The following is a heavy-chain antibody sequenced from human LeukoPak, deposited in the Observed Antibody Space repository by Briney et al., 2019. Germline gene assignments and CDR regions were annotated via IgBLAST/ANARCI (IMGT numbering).Heavy chain of an antibody. J-gene: IGHJ4*02. Sequence: GGSLRLSCAASGFTFSSYSMNWVRQAPGKGLEWVANIKQDGSEKYYVDSVKGRFTISRGNAKNSLYLQMNSLRAEDTAVYYCARDKVVGATHLDYWGQGTLVTVSS. D-gene: IGHD2-15*01. CDR2: IKQDGSEK. CDR3: ARDKVVGATHLDY. CDR1: GFTFSSYS. V-gene: IGHV3-7*01.